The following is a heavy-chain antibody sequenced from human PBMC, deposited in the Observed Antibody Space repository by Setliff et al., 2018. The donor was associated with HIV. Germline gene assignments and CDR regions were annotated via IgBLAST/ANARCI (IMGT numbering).Heavy chain of an antibody. D-gene: IGHD3-10*01. CDR1: GGSLTGYF. CDR3: ARGWVRGPIISPGTYFSYGLDV. V-gene: IGHV4-34*01. Sequence: SETLSLTCAVYGGSLTGYFWTWIRQSPGKGLEWVGQVNRDGGAPYNPSLRSRVAISVDTSKNQFSLKLTSMTAADTAVYYCARGWVRGPIISPGTYFSYGLDVWGQGTPVTVSS. CDR2: VNRDGGA. J-gene: IGHJ6*02.